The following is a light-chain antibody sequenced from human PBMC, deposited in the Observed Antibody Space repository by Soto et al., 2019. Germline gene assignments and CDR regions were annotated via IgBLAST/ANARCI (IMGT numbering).Light chain of an antibody. V-gene: IGKV1-9*01. J-gene: IGKJ3*01. CDR3: QQLNSYPLT. Sequence: DIQLTQSPSFLSASVGDRVTITCRASQYISNYLVWYQQKPGKAPKPLIYAASTLQSGVPSRFTGSGSGTECPLTISSLQPEDFATYYCQQLNSYPLTFGAGTNVDIK. CDR2: AAS. CDR1: QYISNY.